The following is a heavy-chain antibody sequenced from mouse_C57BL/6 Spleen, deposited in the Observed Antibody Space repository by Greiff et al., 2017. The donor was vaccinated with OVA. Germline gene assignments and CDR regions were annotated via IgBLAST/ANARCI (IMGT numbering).Heavy chain of an antibody. J-gene: IGHJ2*01. D-gene: IGHD1-1*01. CDR2: IYPGSGNT. CDR1: GYTFTDYY. V-gene: IGHV1-76*01. CDR3: ARKSSYFDY. Sequence: VMLVESGAELVRPGASVKLSCKASGYTFTDYYINWVKQRPGQGLEWIARIYPGSGNTYYNEKFKGKATLTAEKSSSTAYMQLSSLTSEDSAVYFCARKSSYFDYWGQGTTLTVSS.